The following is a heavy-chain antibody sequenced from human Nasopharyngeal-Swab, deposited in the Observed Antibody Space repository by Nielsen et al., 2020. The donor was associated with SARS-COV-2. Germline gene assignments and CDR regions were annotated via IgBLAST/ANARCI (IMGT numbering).Heavy chain of an antibody. V-gene: IGHV3-23*01. CDR2: IVGSGDNSGSGGST. CDR3: AKDLRGPYFF. CDR1: GFTFENYA. J-gene: IGHJ4*02. Sequence: GGSLRLSCAASGFTFENYAMHWVRQPPGKGLEWVAAIVGSGDNSGSGGSTYYADSVRGRFTISRDTSKNTLSLQMNSLRAEDTAVYYCAKDLRGPYFFWGQGTLVTVSS. D-gene: IGHD2/OR15-2a*01.